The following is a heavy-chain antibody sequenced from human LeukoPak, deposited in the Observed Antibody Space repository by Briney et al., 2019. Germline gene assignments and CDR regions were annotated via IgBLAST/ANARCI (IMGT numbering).Heavy chain of an antibody. CDR1: GGSISIGGYY. V-gene: IGHV4-31*03. D-gene: IGHD5-18*01. CDR2: IYYSGST. J-gene: IGHJ3*02. Sequence: PSQTLSLTCTVSGGSISIGGYYWSWIRQHPGKGLEWIGYIYYSGSTYYNPTLKSRVTISVDTSKNQFSLKLSSVTAADTAVYYCASYFYSYGNDAFDIWGQGTMVTVSS. CDR3: ASYFYSYGNDAFDI.